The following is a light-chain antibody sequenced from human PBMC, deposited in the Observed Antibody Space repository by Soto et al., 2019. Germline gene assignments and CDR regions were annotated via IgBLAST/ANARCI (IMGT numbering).Light chain of an antibody. V-gene: IGKV3-11*01. J-gene: IGKJ1*01. CDR2: DAS. CDR1: QSVSSY. Sequence: EIVLTQSPATRSLSPGERATLYCRASQSVSSYLAWYQQKPGQAPRLLIYDASNRATGIPARFSGSGSGTDFTLTISSLEPEDFAVYYCQQRSNWPPTFGQGTKVDIK. CDR3: QQRSNWPPT.